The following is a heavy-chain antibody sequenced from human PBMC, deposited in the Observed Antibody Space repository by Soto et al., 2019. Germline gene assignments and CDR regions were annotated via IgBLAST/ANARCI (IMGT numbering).Heavy chain of an antibody. V-gene: IGHV3-30-3*01. CDR2: ISKGGSNL. CDR1: GFTLSSYA. J-gene: IGHJ4*02. Sequence: GGSLRLSCAASGFTLSSYAIHWVRQAPGKGLEWVTVISKGGSNLYFADSVKGRFTISRDNSKNTLYLQMNSLRSEDTAVYYCAREVEYTSAFGISSSFDYWGQGTLVTVS. CDR3: AREVEYTSAFGISSSFDY. D-gene: IGHD6-19*01.